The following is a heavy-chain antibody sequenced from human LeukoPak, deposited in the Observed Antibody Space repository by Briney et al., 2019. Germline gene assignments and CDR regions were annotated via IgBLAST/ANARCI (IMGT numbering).Heavy chain of an antibody. D-gene: IGHD3-22*01. CDR2: IHYSGST. CDR3: ARLLHDSRGYYYFDY. CDR1: GGSISSSNYY. Sequence: ETLSLTCTISGGSISSSNYYWGWIRQPPGKGLEGMGSIHYSGSTYNNPSLKSRVTMSVDTSKSQFSLKVSSVTAADTAVYYCARLLHDSRGYYYFDYWGQGTLVIVSS. V-gene: IGHV4-39*01. J-gene: IGHJ4*02.